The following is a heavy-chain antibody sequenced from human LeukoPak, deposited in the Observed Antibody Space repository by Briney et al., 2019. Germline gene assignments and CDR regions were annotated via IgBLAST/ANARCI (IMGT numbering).Heavy chain of an antibody. CDR1: GYTFTNYA. CDR2: INTNTGNP. V-gene: IGHV7-4-1*02. J-gene: IGHJ6*02. CDR3: ARGHYYYGMDV. Sequence: ASVKVSCKASGYTFTNYALNWVRQAPGQGLEWMGWINTNTGNPTYAQGFTGRFVFSLDTPVGTAYLQISSLKAEDTAVYYCARGHYYYGMDVWGQGTTVTVSS.